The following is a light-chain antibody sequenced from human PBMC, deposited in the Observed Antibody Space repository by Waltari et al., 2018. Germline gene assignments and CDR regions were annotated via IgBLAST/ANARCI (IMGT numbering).Light chain of an antibody. CDR1: RSVSSNY. CDR2: GAS. J-gene: IGKJ1*01. Sequence: EIELTQSPDTLSLSPGERATLSCRARRSVSSNYLAWYQQKAGKAPRLLIYGASSRAAGIPDRFTDSGSGKEFTLTISRLEPEEFAVYYCQQYGSTFGQGTKVEIK. CDR3: QQYGST. V-gene: IGKV3-20*01.